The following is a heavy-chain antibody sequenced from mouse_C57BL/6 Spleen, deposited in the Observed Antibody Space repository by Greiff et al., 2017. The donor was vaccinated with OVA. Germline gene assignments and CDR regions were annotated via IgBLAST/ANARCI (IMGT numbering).Heavy chain of an antibody. CDR2: ISSGSSTI. V-gene: IGHV5-17*01. J-gene: IGHJ4*01. CDR1: GFTFSDYG. CDR3: ARPYYYGYGMDY. Sequence: EVQLVESGGGLVKPGGSLKLSCAASGFTFSDYGMHWVRQAPEKGLEWVAYISSGSSTIYYADTVKGRFTISRDNAYNTLFLQMPSLRSEDTAMYYCARPYYYGYGMDYWGQGTSVTVSS. D-gene: IGHD1-1*01.